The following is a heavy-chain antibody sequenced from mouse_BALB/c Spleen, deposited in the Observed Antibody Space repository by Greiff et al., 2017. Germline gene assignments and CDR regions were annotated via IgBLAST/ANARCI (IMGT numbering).Heavy chain of an antibody. CDR3: TRNWDVDY. D-gene: IGHD4-1*01. CDR2: IRLKSDNYAT. V-gene: IGHV6-6*02. J-gene: IGHJ4*01. CDR1: GFTFSSYW. Sequence: DVKLVESGGGLVQPGGSMKLSCVASGFTFSSYWMSWVRQSPEKGLEWVAEIRLKSDNYATHYAESVKGKFTISRDDSKSRLYLQMNSLRAEDTGIYYCTRNWDVDYWGQGTSVTVSS.